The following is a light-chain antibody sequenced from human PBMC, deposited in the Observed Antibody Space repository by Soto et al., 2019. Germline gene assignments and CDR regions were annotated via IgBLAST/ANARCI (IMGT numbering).Light chain of an antibody. CDR2: EVS. Sequence: QSALTQPASVSGSPGQSITISCTGTSSDVGGYNYVSWYQQHPGKAPKLMIYEVSNRPSGVSNRFSGSKSGNTASLTISGLQAEDGADYYCSSYTSSIFYVFGTGTKVTVL. CDR3: SSYTSSIFYV. CDR1: SSDVGGYNY. V-gene: IGLV2-14*01. J-gene: IGLJ1*01.